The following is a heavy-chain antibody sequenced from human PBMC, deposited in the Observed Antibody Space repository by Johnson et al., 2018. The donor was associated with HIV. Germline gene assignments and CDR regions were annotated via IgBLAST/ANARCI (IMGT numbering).Heavy chain of an antibody. D-gene: IGHD3-22*01. J-gene: IGHJ3*02. CDR1: GFTVSSNY. CDR3: VRRFYDSSAFDI. Sequence: EVQLVESGGGLVTPGGSLRLSCAASGFTVSSNYMSWVRQAPGKGLEWVSVIYSGGSTYYADSVKGRFTISRDNSKNTLFLQMNSLRAEDTAGYYCVRRFYDSSAFDIWGKGTLVTVSS. V-gene: IGHV3-66*04. CDR2: IYSGGST.